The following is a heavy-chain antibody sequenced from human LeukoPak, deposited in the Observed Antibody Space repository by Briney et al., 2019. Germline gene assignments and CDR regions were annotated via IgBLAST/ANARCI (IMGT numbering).Heavy chain of an antibody. V-gene: IGHV4-59*01. D-gene: IGHD2-2*01. J-gene: IGHJ4*02. Sequence: NPSETPSLTCTVSGGSIDSYYWSWIRQPPGKGLEWIGYIYYTGSTEYHPSLKSRVTISLDTSKNQFSLKLTSVTAADTAVYYCARVYQSAEYYFDYWGQGNLVSVSS. CDR2: IYYTGST. CDR1: GGSIDSYY. CDR3: ARVYQSAEYYFDY.